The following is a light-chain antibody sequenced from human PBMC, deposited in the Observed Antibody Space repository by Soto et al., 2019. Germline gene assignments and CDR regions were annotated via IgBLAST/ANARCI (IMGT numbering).Light chain of an antibody. CDR1: QSVSSSY. CDR2: GAS. J-gene: IGKJ4*01. CDR3: QKYNSAPLT. V-gene: IGKV3-20*01. Sequence: EIVLAQSPGTLSLSKGERATVSCRSSQSVSSSYLAWYQQKPGQAPRLLIYGASSRATGIPARFSGSGSGTDFTLTISRLEPEDVAAYYCQKYNSAPLTFGGGTKVDI.